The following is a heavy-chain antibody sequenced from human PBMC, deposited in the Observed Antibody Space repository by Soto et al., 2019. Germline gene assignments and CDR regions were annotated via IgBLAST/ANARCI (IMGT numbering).Heavy chain of an antibody. J-gene: IGHJ4*02. CDR2: INHSGST. CDR1: GGSFSGYY. Sequence: SETLSLTCAVYGGSFSGYYWSWIRQPPGKGLEWIGEINHSGSTNYDPSLKSRVTISVDTSKNQFSLKLSSVTAADTAVYYCAREDVGYSPDYWGQGTLVTVPQ. CDR3: AREDVGYSPDY. D-gene: IGHD6-25*01. V-gene: IGHV4-34*01.